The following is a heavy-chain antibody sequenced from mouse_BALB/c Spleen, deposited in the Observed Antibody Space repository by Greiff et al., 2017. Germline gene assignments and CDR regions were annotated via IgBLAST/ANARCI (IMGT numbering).Heavy chain of an antibody. CDR3: AAAYYGNFYYAMDY. CDR2: IWAGGST. CDR1: GFSLTSYG. Sequence: VQGVESGPGLVAPSQSLSITCTVSGFSLTSYGVHWVRQPPGKGLEWLGVIWAGGSTNYNSALMSRLSISKDNSKSQVFLKMNSLQTDDTAMYYCAAAYYGNFYYAMDYWGQGTSVTVSS. V-gene: IGHV2-9*02. D-gene: IGHD2-10*01. J-gene: IGHJ4*01.